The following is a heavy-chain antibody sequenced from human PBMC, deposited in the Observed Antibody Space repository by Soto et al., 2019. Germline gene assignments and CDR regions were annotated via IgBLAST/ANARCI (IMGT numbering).Heavy chain of an antibody. CDR1: GYSFTSYW. CDR2: IYPGDSDT. CDR3: ARDRETSNQYSPLDG. J-gene: IGHJ6*04. V-gene: IGHV5-51*01. Sequence: VEDLRVSCKVSGYSFTSYWIGWGRQMPGKGLEWMGIIYPGDSDTRYSPSFQGQVTISADKSISTAYLQWSSLKASDTAMYYCARDRETSNQYSPLDGWGNGTKVTVSS. D-gene: IGHD2-15*01.